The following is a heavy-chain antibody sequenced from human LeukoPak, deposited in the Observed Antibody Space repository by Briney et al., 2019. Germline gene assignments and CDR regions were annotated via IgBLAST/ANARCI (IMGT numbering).Heavy chain of an antibody. CDR1: GDSISGFY. Sequence: IPSETLSLTCTVSGDSISGFYWSWIRQPPGKGLEWIGYIYYSGSTNYNPSLKSRLTISVDTSKNQFSLKLSSVTAADTAVYYCARVQESQIDYYFDYWGQGTLVTVSS. CDR2: IYYSGST. J-gene: IGHJ4*02. D-gene: IGHD3-9*01. V-gene: IGHV4-59*01. CDR3: ARVQESQIDYYFDY.